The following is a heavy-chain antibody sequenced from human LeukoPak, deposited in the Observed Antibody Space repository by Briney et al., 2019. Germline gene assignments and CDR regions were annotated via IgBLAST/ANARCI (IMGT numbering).Heavy chain of an antibody. D-gene: IGHD3-10*01. J-gene: IGHJ6*02. CDR1: GFTFSSYW. CDR3: ARDLLTMVRGVIYYYYGMDV. V-gene: IGHV3-7*01. CDR2: IKQDGSEK. Sequence: GGSLRLSCAASGFTFSSYWMSWVRQAPGKGLEWVANIKQDGSEKYYVDSVKGRFTISRDNAKNSLYLQMNSLRAEATAVYYCARDLLTMVRGVIYYYYGMDVWGQGTTVTVSS.